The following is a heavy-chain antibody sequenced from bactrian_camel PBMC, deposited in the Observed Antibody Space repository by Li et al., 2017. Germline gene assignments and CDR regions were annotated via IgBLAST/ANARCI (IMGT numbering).Heavy chain of an antibody. CDR1: GLTAGSRC. CDR3: AGEQYGGCRASAAFGV. CDR2: VDSNGVT. V-gene: IGHV3S53*01. D-gene: IGHD6*01. Sequence: HVQLVESGGGSVQAGGSLRLSCAASGLTAGSRCMAWFRQAPGSQRETVATVDSNGVTKVAGSVKGRFTLSKDNAKNTLYLRMDNLKPEDTGVYYCAGEQYGGCRASAAFGVWGQGTQVTVS. J-gene: IGHJ6*01.